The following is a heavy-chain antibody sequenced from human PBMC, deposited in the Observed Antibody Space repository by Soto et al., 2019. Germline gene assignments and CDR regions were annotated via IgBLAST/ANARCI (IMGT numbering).Heavy chain of an antibody. CDR3: AREGWPLLQTGMDV. D-gene: IGHD2-15*01. CDR1: GFTFRSYS. J-gene: IGHJ6*02. V-gene: IGHV3-48*02. CDR2: ISSSNRTI. Sequence: EVQLVESGGGLKQPGGSLSLSCAASGFTFRSYSMNCVRQAPGKGREWVSYISSSNRTINYADSVKGRFIISRDTAKNSLYLQMHSLRDEDTAVYYCAREGWPLLQTGMDVWGQGTTVTVS.